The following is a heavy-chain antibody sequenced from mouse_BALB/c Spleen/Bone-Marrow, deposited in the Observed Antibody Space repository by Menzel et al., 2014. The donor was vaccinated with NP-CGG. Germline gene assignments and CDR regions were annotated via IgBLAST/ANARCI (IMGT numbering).Heavy chain of an antibody. J-gene: IGHJ3*01. Sequence: DVHLVESGGGLVQPGGSMKLSCVASGFTFSNYWMNWVRQSPEKGLEWVAEIRLKSNNYATHYAESVKGRFTISRDDSKSSVYLQMNNLRAVDTGIYYCTTGFAYWGQGTLVTVSA. V-gene: IGHV6-6*02. CDR2: IRLKSNNYAT. CDR3: TTGFAY. CDR1: GFTFSNYW.